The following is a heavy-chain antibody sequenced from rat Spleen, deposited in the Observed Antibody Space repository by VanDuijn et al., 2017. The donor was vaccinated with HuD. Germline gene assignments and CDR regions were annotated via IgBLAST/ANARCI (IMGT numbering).Heavy chain of an antibody. CDR3: TTFIYTSDHYYGWFAY. CDR2: ITNTGGSI. Sequence: EVQLVESGGGLVQPGRSLKVSCVASGFTFNKYWMTWIRQAPGKGLEWVASITNTGGSIYYPDSVRGRFTISSDDAESSLYLQMDSLKSDDTATYYCTTFIYTSDHYYGWFAYWGHGTLVTVSS. D-gene: IGHD1-6*01. CDR1: GFTFNKYW. V-gene: IGHV5-31*01. J-gene: IGHJ3*01.